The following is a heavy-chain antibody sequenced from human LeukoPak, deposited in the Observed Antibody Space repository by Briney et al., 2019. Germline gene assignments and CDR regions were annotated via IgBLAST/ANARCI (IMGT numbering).Heavy chain of an antibody. D-gene: IGHD4-17*01. CDR1: GFTFSNAW. Sequence: GGSLRLSCAASGFTFSNAWMSWVRQAPGKGLEWVGRIKSKTDGGTTDYAAPVKGRFTISRDDSKNTLYLQMNSLKTEDTAVYYLTTDHPYGDYEFYYWGQGTLVTVSS. V-gene: IGHV3-15*01. J-gene: IGHJ4*02. CDR2: IKSKTDGGTT. CDR3: TTDHPYGDYEFYY.